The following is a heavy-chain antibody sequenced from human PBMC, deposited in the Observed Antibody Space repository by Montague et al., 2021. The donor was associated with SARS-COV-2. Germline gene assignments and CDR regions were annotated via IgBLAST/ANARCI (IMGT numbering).Heavy chain of an antibody. CDR3: ARNAPSPGSVLLWFGELSPDAFDI. CDR2: ISYDGSNK. D-gene: IGHD3-10*01. V-gene: IGHV3-30-3*01. Sequence: YLSLSCAASGFTFSSYAMHWVRQAPGKGLEWVAVISYDGSNKYYADSVKGRFTISRDNSKNTLYLQMNSLRAEDTAVYYCARNAPSPGSVLLWFGELSPDAFDIWGQGTMVTVSS. CDR1: GFTFSSYA. J-gene: IGHJ3*02.